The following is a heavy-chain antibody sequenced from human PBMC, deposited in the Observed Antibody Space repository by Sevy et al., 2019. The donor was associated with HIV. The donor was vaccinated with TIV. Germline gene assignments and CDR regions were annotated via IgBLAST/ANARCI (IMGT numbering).Heavy chain of an antibody. J-gene: IGHJ6*02. CDR3: ARLTTMPTSDDYGMDV. D-gene: IGHD4-17*01. CDR1: RYTFTDYY. CDR2: INPNNGGT. Sequence: ASVKVSCKAARYTFTDYYVHWVRQGPGQGLEWMGWINPNNGGTKYAQRFQGRVTMTRDTSINTAYMERGSLTPDDTAVYYCARLTTMPTSDDYGMDVWGQGTTVTVSS. V-gene: IGHV1-2*02.